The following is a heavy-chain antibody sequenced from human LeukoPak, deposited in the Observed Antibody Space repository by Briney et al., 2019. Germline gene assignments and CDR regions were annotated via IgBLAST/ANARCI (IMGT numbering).Heavy chain of an antibody. CDR1: GFTFSSYA. Sequence: GGSLRLSCAASGFTFSSYAMSWVRQAPGKGLEWVSAISGSGGSTYYADSVKGRFTISRDNSKNTLYLQMNSLRAEDTAVYYCAKVNCSGGSCYKLFDYWGQGTLVTVSS. CDR2: ISGSGGST. D-gene: IGHD2-15*01. J-gene: IGHJ4*02. CDR3: AKVNCSGGSCYKLFDY. V-gene: IGHV3-23*01.